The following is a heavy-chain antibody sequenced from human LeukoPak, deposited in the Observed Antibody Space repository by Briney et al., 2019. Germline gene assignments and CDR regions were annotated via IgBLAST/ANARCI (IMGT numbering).Heavy chain of an antibody. CDR2: IRSSSSYI. V-gene: IGHV3-21*04. CDR1: GFTFSSYT. CDR3: ASGDSSGFVY. D-gene: IGHD6-19*01. Sequence: GGSLRLSCAASGFTFSSYTMNWARQAPGKGLEWVSSIRSSSSYIYYADSVKGRFTISRDNAKNSLYLQMNSLRAEDTAVYYCASGDSSGFVYWGQGTLVTVSS. J-gene: IGHJ4*02.